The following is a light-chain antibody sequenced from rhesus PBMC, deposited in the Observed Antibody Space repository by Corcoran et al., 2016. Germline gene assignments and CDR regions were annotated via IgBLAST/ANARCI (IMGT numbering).Light chain of an antibody. CDR1: ENIYNY. V-gene: IGKV1-74*01. CDR2: KAS. J-gene: IGKJ2*01. Sequence: DIQMTQSPSSLSASVGDRVTITCRASENIYNYLNWYQQKPGKAPKLLIYKASTLQSGVPSRFSGSGSGTDYSFTISSLQSADVATYYCQHTYGTPYSFGQGTKVEIK. CDR3: QHTYGTPYS.